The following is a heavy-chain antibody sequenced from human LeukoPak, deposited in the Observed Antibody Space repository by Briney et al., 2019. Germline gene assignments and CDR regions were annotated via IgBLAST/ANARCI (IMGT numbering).Heavy chain of an antibody. V-gene: IGHV3-11*06. CDR3: ARASGSYSPIDY. CDR2: ISSSSSYT. CDR1: GFTFSDYY. J-gene: IGHJ4*02. Sequence: PGGFLRLSCAASGFTFSDYYMGWIRQAPGKGLEWVSYISSSSSYTNYADSVKGRFTISRDNAKNSLYLQMNSLRAEDTAVYYCARASGSYSPIDYWGQGTLVTVSS. D-gene: IGHD1-26*01.